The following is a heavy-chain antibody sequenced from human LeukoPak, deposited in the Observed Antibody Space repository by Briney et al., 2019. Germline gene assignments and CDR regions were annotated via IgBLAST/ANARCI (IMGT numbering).Heavy chain of an antibody. CDR2: IKSNPDGGTT. J-gene: IGHJ6*03. Sequence: AGGSLRLSCAASGFTFTNAWMNWVRQSPGKGLEWVGRIKSNPDGGTTDYAAPVKGRFTISRDDSKNMVYLQMDNLKTEDTAVYYCTTVSGTYATLTGYYRRLYYYYYMDVWGKGTTVTISS. V-gene: IGHV3-15*01. CDR1: GFTFTNAW. CDR3: TTVSGTYATLTGYYRRLYYYYYMDV. D-gene: IGHD3-9*01.